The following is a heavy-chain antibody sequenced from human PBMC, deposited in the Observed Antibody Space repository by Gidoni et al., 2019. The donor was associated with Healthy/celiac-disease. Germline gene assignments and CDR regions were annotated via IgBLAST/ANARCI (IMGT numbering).Heavy chain of an antibody. J-gene: IGHJ4*02. Sequence: QVQLQESGPGLVKPSETLSLPCTVSGGSISSYYGSWIRQPAGKGLEWIGRIYTSGSTNYNPSLKSRVTMAVDTSKNQFSLKLSSVTAADTAVYYCARGVYDYVWGSYRPFDYWGQGTLVTVSS. CDR3: ARGVYDYVWGSYRPFDY. V-gene: IGHV4-4*07. CDR1: GGSISSYY. D-gene: IGHD3-16*02. CDR2: IYTSGST.